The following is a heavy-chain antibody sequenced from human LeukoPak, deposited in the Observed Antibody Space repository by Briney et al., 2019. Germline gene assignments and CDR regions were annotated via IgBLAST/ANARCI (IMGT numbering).Heavy chain of an antibody. V-gene: IGHV3-21*01. Sequence: AGGSLRLSCAASGFTFSSYSMNWVRQAPGKGLEWVSSISSSSSYIYYADSVKGLFTISRDNAKNSLYLQMNSLRAEDTAVYYCARGRVTMVRGATHYYYYGMDVWGQGTTVTVSS. CDR3: ARGRVTMVRGATHYYYYGMDV. CDR1: GFTFSSYS. D-gene: IGHD3-10*01. J-gene: IGHJ6*02. CDR2: ISSSSSYI.